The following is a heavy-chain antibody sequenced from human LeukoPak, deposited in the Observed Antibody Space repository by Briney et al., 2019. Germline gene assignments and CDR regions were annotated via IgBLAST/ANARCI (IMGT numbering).Heavy chain of an antibody. CDR3: ARAGYSYGSYYYYYMDV. D-gene: IGHD5-18*01. V-gene: IGHV4-59*01. J-gene: IGHJ6*03. CDR2: IYYSGST. CDR1: GGSISNYY. Sequence: PSETLSLTCTVSGGSISNYYWNWIRQPPGKGLEWIGYIYYSGSTNYNPSLKSRVTISVDTSKNQFSLKLSSVTAADTAVYYCARAGYSYGSYYYYYMDVWGKGTTVTVSS.